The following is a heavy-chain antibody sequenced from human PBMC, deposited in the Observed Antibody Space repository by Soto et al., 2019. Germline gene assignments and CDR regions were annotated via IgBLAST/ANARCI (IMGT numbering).Heavy chain of an antibody. CDR3: VAGPARAKSAY. CDR2: GLRPDYT. J-gene: IGHJ4*01. Sequence: QVQLQESGPGLVKPSETLSLTCTVSGGSINDYYWSWTRQPPGKGLEWIAYGLRPDYTGYNPSLRNRVTISSDPSKNQFSLRLISVTAADTAVYYCVAGPARAKSAYWGQGTLVTLSS. V-gene: IGHV4-59*01. CDR1: GGSINDYY.